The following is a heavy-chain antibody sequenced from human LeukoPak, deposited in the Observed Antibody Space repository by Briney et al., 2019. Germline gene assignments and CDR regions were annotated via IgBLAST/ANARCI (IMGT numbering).Heavy chain of an antibody. D-gene: IGHD2-15*01. J-gene: IGHJ4*02. V-gene: IGHV3-33*08. CDR2: IWYDGSNK. Sequence: GGSLRLSCAASGFTFSSYGMHWVRQAPGKGLEWVAVIWYDGSNKYYADSVKGRFTISRDNSKNTLYLQMNSLRAEDTAVYYCARTSSGGSRPLGCWGQGTLVTVSS. CDR3: ARTSSGGSRPLGC. CDR1: GFTFSSYG.